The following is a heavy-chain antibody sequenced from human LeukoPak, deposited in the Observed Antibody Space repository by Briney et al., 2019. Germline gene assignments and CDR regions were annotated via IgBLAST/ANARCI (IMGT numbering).Heavy chain of an antibody. CDR2: SSPYNGNT. J-gene: IGHJ5*02. D-gene: IGHD3-16*02. V-gene: IGHV1-18*01. CDR3: ARDNSVGDIAWWFDP. Sequence: ASVKVSCKASGYTFTTYGISWVRQAPGQGLEWMGWSSPYNGNTNYAQKLRGRVTMTTDTSTSTAYMELRSLRSDDTAVYYCARDNSVGDIAWWFDPWGQGTLVTVSS. CDR1: GYTFTTYG.